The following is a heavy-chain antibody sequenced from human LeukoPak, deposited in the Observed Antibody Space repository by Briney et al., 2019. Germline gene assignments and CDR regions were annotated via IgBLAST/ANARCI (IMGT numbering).Heavy chain of an antibody. CDR1: GYTFTSFF. CDR2: INPSGGST. CDR3: ARDHEGYCSSTSCPGRNWFDP. Sequence: ASVTVSCTASGYTFTSFFMHWVRQAPGQGLEWMGIINPSGGSTSYAQKFQGRVTMTRDTSTSTVYMELSSLRSEDTAVYYCARDHEGYCSSTSCPGRNWFDPWGQGTLVTVSS. V-gene: IGHV1-46*01. J-gene: IGHJ5*02. D-gene: IGHD2-2*01.